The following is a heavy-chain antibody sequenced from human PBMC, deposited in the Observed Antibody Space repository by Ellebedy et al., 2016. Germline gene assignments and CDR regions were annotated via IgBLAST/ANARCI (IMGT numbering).Heavy chain of an antibody. J-gene: IGHJ2*01. CDR3: ARDSNTDYYGSSGYPGYFDL. CDR2: ISYDGGNK. CDR1: GFIFSSYG. D-gene: IGHD3-22*01. V-gene: IGHV3-30*19. Sequence: GGSLRLXXEASGFIFSSYGIHWVRQAPGKGLEWVAVISYDGGNKYYADSVKGRVTISRDNSNNTLYVQMNSLRAEDTAVYYCARDSNTDYYGSSGYPGYFDLWGRGTLVTVSS.